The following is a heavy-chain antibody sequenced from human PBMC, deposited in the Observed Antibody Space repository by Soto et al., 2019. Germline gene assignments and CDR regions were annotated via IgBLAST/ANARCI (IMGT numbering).Heavy chain of an antibody. V-gene: IGHV1-18*01. D-gene: IGHD6-19*01. Sequence: ASVKVSCKASGYTFTSYGINWVRQAPGQGLEWMGWISANNGNANYAQKFQGRVTMTTDTSTSTAYMELRSLRSDDTAVYYCARDHFTIYSSLAYWGQGTLVTVSS. CDR1: GYTFTSYG. CDR3: ARDHFTIYSSLAY. CDR2: ISANNGNA. J-gene: IGHJ4*02.